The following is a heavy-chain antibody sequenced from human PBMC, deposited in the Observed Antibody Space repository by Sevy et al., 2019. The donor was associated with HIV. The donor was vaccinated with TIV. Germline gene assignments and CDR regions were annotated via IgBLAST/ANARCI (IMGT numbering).Heavy chain of an antibody. D-gene: IGHD5-18*01. CDR3: ARVVIVGIQLWARGGSFDY. CDR1: GFTFSSYW. Sequence: GGSLRLSCAASGFTFSSYWMSWVRQAPGKGLEWVANIKQDGSEKYYVDSVKGRFTISRDNAKNSLYLQMNSLRAEDTAVYYCARVVIVGIQLWARGGSFDYWGQGTLVTVSS. J-gene: IGHJ4*02. V-gene: IGHV3-7*01. CDR2: IKQDGSEK.